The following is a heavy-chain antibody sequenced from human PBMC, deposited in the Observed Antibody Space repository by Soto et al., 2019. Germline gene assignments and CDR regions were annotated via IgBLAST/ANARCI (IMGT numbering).Heavy chain of an antibody. J-gene: IGHJ4*02. V-gene: IGHV3-23*01. CDR2: LSGSGGST. Sequence: DVQLFESGGGWVQPGGYLRLSCAASGFTFGSSGMSWVRQAPGKGLEWISGLSGSGGSTYYAESVTGRFTISRDTSKSTLSLQMHSLRVEDTAVNYCAKDSGYDHPDWGQGTLVTVSS. CDR3: AKDSGYDHPD. CDR1: GFTFGSSG. D-gene: IGHD5-12*01.